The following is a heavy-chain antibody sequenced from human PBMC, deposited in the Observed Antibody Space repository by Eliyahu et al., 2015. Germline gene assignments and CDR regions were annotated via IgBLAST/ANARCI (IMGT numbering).Heavy chain of an antibody. CDR2: ISVSGGST. CDR3: AKEIMVRGGRDDNWFDP. D-gene: IGHD3-10*01. Sequence: EVQLLESGGGLVQPGGSLRLSCAASGFTFXXYAMXWVRQAPGKGRGWXXRISVSGGSTYYADSVKGRFSISRDNSKNTLYLQMNSLRAEDTAVYYCAKEIMVRGGRDDNWFDPWGQGTLVTVSS. V-gene: IGHV3-23*01. CDR1: GFTFXXYA. J-gene: IGHJ5*02.